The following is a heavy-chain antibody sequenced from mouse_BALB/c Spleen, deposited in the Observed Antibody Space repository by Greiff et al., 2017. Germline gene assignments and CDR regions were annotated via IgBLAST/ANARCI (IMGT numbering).Heavy chain of an antibody. V-gene: IGHV2-9*02. CDR3: ARDHYYGSSYGAMDY. J-gene: IGHJ4*01. D-gene: IGHD1-1*01. CDR1: GFSLTSYG. CDR2: IWAGGST. Sequence: VQLQQSGPGLVAPSQSLSITCTVSGFSLTSYGVHWVRQPPGKGLEWLGVIWAGGSTNYNSALMSRLSISKDNSKSQVFLKMNSLQTDDTAMYYCARDHYYGSSYGAMDYWGQGTSVTVSS.